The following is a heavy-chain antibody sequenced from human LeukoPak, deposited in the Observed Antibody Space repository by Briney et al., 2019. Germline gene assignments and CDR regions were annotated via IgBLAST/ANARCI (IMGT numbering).Heavy chain of an antibody. Sequence: GRSLRLSCAASGFTFSGSAMHWVRQAPGKGLEWVAVISYDGTNKYYADSVKGRFTISRDNSKNTLYLQMNSLRAEDTAIYYCAKSRGIYDNSGWRTFDYWGQGTLVTVSS. CDR2: ISYDGTNK. J-gene: IGHJ4*02. D-gene: IGHD6-19*01. CDR1: GFTFSGSA. CDR3: AKSRGIYDNSGWRTFDY. V-gene: IGHV3-30-3*02.